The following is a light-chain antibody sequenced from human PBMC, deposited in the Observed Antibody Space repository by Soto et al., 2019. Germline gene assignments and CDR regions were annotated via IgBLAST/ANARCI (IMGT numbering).Light chain of an antibody. CDR1: QSVSRY. J-gene: IGKJ5*01. Sequence: VMRQSPATLSVSPRDAATLSCRASQSVSRYLAWYQQKPGRAPKLLIYNASNRATGIPARFSGSGSGTDFTLTISRLEPEDSAVYYCQQRSNWPITFGQGTRLEIK. CDR2: NAS. CDR3: QQRSNWPIT. V-gene: IGKV3-11*01.